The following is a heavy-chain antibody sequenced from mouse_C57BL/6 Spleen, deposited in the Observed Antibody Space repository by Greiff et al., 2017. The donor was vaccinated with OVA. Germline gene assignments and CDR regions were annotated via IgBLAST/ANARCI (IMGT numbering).Heavy chain of an antibody. J-gene: IGHJ4*01. V-gene: IGHV3-6*01. CDR1: GYSITSGYY. CDR3: ARGRPGNAMDY. CDR2: ISYDGSN. Sequence: EVKLMESGPGLVKPSQSLSLTCSVTGYSITSGYYWNWIRQFPGNKLEWMGYISYDGSNNYNPSLKNRISITRDTSKNQFFLKLNSVTTEDTATYYCARGRPGNAMDYWGQGTSVTVSS.